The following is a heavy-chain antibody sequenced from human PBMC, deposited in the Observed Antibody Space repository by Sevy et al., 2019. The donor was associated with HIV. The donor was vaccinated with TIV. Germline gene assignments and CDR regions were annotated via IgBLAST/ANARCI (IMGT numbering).Heavy chain of an antibody. CDR2: IYYIANT. Sequence: SETLSLTCTVSGGSITSLYWGWIRQPPGKGLEWIANIYYIANTNYNPSLKSRVTISLDTSKNQFSLRLSSVTAADTAITNCAGENAWGRGYSWGQGTLVTVSS. J-gene: IGHJ4*02. CDR1: GGSITSLY. D-gene: IGHD1-26*01. V-gene: IGHV4-59*08. CDR3: AGENAWGRGYS.